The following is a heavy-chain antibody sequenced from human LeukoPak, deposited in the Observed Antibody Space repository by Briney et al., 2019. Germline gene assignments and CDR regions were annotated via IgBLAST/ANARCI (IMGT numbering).Heavy chain of an antibody. J-gene: IGHJ6*02. D-gene: IGHD1-26*01. CDR2: INGAGTTT. CDR3: IRGVSGYYSYYAMDV. V-gene: IGHV3-74*01. Sequence: SGGSLRLSCGASGYSFSSYWMHWVRQVPGKGLVWVSRINGAGTTTTYADSVKGQFTISRDNAKNTLSLEMDSLRVEDTAVYYCIRGVSGYYSYYAMDVWGQGTTVIVSS. CDR1: GYSFSSYW.